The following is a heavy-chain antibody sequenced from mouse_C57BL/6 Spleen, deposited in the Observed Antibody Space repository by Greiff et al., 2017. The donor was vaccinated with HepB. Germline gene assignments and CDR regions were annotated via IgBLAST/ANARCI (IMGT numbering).Heavy chain of an antibody. CDR2: ISDGGSYT. CDR1: GFTFSSYA. Sequence: EVKLQESGGGLVKPGGSLKLSCAASGFTFSSYAMSWVRQTPEKRLEWVATISDGGSYTYYPDNVKGRFTISRDNAKNNLYLQMSHLKSEDTAMYYCARDLYSNLAYWGQGTLVTVSA. V-gene: IGHV5-4*01. D-gene: IGHD2-5*01. J-gene: IGHJ3*01. CDR3: ARDLYSNLAY.